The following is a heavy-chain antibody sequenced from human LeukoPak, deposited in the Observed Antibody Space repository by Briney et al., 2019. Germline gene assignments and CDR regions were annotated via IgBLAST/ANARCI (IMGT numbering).Heavy chain of an antibody. J-gene: IGHJ6*03. CDR3: ARAGLVSDPLDYYYYMDV. Sequence: GGSLRLSCAASGFTFSSHSMNWVRQAPGKGLEWVSSISSSSSYIYYADSVKGRFTISRDNAKNSLYLQMNSLRAEDTAVYYCARAGLVSDPLDYYYYMDVWGKGTTVTVSS. D-gene: IGHD3-16*01. CDR2: ISSSSSYI. CDR1: GFTFSSHS. V-gene: IGHV3-21*01.